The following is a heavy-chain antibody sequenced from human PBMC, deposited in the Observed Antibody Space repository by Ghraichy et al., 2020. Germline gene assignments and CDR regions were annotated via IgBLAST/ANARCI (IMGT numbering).Heavy chain of an antibody. V-gene: IGHV3-21*01. CDR1: GFTFSSYS. J-gene: IGHJ3*02. Sequence: LSLTCAASGFTFSSYSMNWVRQAPGKGLEWVSSISSSSSYIYYADSVKGRFTISRDNAKNSLYLQMNSLRAEDTAVYYCAREYYDSSGYYSVALAFDIWGQGTMVTVSS. CDR3: AREYYDSSGYYSVALAFDI. CDR2: ISSSSSYI. D-gene: IGHD3-22*01.